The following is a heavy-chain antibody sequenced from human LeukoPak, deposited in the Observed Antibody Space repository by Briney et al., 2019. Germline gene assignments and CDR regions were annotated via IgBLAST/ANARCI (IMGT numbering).Heavy chain of an antibody. V-gene: IGHV1-2*02. CDR2: INPNNGDT. CDR1: GYTFTGYY. D-gene: IGHD6-13*01. J-gene: IGHJ4*02. CDR3: ARLLRFSISWYYFDS. Sequence: ASVKVSCKASGYTFTGYYIHWVRQAPGQGLEWMGWINPNNGDTNYAQKFQGRATMTRDTSVSTAYMELRSLISDDTAVYYCARLLRFSISWYYFDSWGQGTLVTVSS.